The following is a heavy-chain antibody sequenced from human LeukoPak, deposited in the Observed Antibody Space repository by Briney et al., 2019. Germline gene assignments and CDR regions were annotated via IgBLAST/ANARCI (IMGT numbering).Heavy chain of an antibody. Sequence: GASVKVSCKASGYTFTSYDINWVRQAPGKGLEWMGGFDPEDGETIYAQKFQGRVTMTEDTSTDTAYMELSSLRSEDTAVYYCATQMLQLWDYWGQGTLVTVSS. CDR2: FDPEDGET. V-gene: IGHV1-24*01. CDR1: GYTFTSYD. CDR3: ATQMLQLWDY. D-gene: IGHD5-18*01. J-gene: IGHJ4*02.